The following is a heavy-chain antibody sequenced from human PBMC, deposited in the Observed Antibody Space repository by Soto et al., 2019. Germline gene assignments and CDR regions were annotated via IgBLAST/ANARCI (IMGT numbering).Heavy chain of an antibody. V-gene: IGHV1-58*01. J-gene: IGHJ6*02. CDR1: GFTFTSSA. CDR3: AAIDYGDYAYGMDV. D-gene: IGHD4-17*01. CDR2: IVVGSDNT. Sequence: SVKVSCKASGFTFTSSAVQWVRQARGQRLEWIGWIVVGSDNTNYAQKFQERVTITRDMSTSTAYMELSSLRSEDTAVYYCAAIDYGDYAYGMDVWGQGTTVTVSS.